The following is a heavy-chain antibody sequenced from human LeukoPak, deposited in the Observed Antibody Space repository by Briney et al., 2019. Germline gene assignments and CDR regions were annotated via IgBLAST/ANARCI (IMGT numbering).Heavy chain of an antibody. D-gene: IGHD5-24*01. Sequence: PGGSLRLSCAASGFTFSSYAMHWVRQAPGKGLEWVAIISFDGNNRYYADSVKGRFTISRDNSKNTLYLQMNSLRAEDTAVYYCARGDGYNQVDHWGQGTLVTVSS. V-gene: IGHV3-30*04. CDR3: ARGDGYNQVDH. J-gene: IGHJ4*02. CDR2: ISFDGNNR. CDR1: GFTFSSYA.